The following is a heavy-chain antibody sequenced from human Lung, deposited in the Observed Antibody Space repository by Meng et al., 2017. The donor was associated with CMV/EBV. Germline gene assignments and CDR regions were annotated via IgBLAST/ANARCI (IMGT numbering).Heavy chain of an antibody. D-gene: IGHD6-13*01. CDR1: GFSFSSYG. V-gene: IGHV3-33*06. Sequence: GGSXRLXCEASGFSFSSYGMHWVRQAPGKGLEWVAVIWYDGSNENYGESVKGRFTISRDYSKNMLYLQMNSLRAEDTAVYYCAKDSSRSTWYGPDDYSGMDVWXQGTXVTGSS. CDR2: IWYDGSNE. CDR3: AKDSSRSTWYGPDDYSGMDV. J-gene: IGHJ6*02.